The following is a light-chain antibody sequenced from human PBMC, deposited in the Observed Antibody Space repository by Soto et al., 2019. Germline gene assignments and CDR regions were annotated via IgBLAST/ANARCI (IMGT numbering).Light chain of an antibody. CDR1: QSGAANY. CDR3: QQYFTAPQT. CDR2: GAS. V-gene: IGKV3-20*01. Sequence: EFVWAQSPSTLSLSPGERAPLSCRTTQSGAANYLAWYQQRPGQAPRLLIYGASTRATGIPDRFSGSGSGTDFILTISRLEPEDFAVYYCQQYFTAPQTFGQGTKVDIK. J-gene: IGKJ1*01.